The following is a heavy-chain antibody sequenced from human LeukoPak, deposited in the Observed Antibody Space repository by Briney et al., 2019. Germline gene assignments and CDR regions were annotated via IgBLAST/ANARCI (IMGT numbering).Heavy chain of an antibody. V-gene: IGHV4-4*07. CDR3: ARGARGYCSGGSCYYKGPTSSGSKDYYYMDV. CDR1: GGSISSYY. D-gene: IGHD2-15*01. Sequence: SQTLSLTCTVSGGSISSYYWSWIRQPAGKGLEWIGRIYTSGSTNYNPSLKSRVTMSVDTSKNQFSLKLSSVTAADTAVYYCARGARGYCSGGSCYYKGPTSSGSKDYYYMDVWGKGTTVTVSS. CDR2: IYTSGST. J-gene: IGHJ6*03.